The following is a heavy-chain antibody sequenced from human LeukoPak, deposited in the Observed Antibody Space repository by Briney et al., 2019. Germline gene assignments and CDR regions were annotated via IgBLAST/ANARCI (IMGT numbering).Heavy chain of an antibody. CDR3: ASEPYDFWSGYDDYYFDY. CDR2: ISGSGGST. J-gene: IGHJ4*02. CDR1: GFTFSSYA. Sequence: PGGSLRLSCAASGFTFSSYAMSWVRQAPGKGLEWVSAISGSGGSTYYADSVKGRFTISRDNSKNTLYLQMNSLRAEDTAVYYCASEPYDFWSGYDDYYFDYWGQGTLVTVSS. V-gene: IGHV3-23*01. D-gene: IGHD3-3*01.